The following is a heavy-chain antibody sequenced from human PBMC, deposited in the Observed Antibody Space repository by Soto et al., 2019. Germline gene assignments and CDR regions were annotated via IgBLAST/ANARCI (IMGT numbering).Heavy chain of an antibody. V-gene: IGHV5-51*01. J-gene: IGHJ3*02. CDR3: ARGRGWNYRPDAFDI. CDR1: GYSFTSYW. D-gene: IGHD1-7*01. CDR2: IYPGDSDT. Sequence: GESLKISCKGSGYSFTSYWIGWVRQMPGKGLEWMGIIYPGDSDTRYSPSFQGQVTISADKSISTAYLQWSSLKASDTAMYYCARGRGWNYRPDAFDIWGQGTMVTVSS.